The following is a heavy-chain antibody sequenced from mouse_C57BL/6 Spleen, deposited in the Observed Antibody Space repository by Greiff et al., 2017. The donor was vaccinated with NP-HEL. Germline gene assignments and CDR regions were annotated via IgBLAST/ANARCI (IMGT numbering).Heavy chain of an antibody. D-gene: IGHD4-1*01. CDR3: ARRRELAYYFDY. J-gene: IGHJ2*01. Sequence: VQLQQSGPELVKPGASVKMSCKASGYTFTDYNMHWVKQSHGKSLEWIGYINPNNGGTSYNQKFKGKATLTVNKSSSTAYMELRSLTSEDSAVYYCARRRELAYYFDYWGQGTTLTVSS. CDR1: GYTFTDYN. CDR2: INPNNGGT. V-gene: IGHV1-22*01.